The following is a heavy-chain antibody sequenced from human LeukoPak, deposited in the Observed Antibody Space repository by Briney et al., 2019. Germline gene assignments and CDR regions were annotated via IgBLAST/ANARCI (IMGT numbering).Heavy chain of an antibody. V-gene: IGHV3-23*01. D-gene: IGHD4-11*01. CDR1: GFTLSSYA. CDR2: ISGTGGSI. J-gene: IGHJ4*02. Sequence: GGSLRLSCAASGFTLSSYAMSWVRQAPGKGLEWVSDISGTGGSIDYADSMKGRFTSSRDNSKNTLYLQMNSLRAEDTAVYYCAKDYSNYDRFEYWGQGTQVTVSS. CDR3: AKDYSNYDRFEY.